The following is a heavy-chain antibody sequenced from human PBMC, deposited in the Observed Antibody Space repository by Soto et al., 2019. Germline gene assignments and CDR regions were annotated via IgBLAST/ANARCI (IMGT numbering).Heavy chain of an antibody. CDR2: VYSSGTT. D-gene: IGHD3-10*01. CDR3: ARDIGSFAYGEGY. Sequence: ETLSLTCSVSGGSINSYWWSWIRQPAGKGLEWIGRVYSSGTTDYNPSLNSRATMSVETSKNQFSLKLSSVTAADTAVYYCARDIGSFAYGEGYWGQGIQVTVSS. V-gene: IGHV4-4*07. J-gene: IGHJ4*02. CDR1: GGSINSYW.